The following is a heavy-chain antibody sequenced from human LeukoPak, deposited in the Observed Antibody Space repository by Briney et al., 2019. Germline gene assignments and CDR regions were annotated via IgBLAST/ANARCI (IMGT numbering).Heavy chain of an antibody. CDR3: ARDFGNDYYYYMDV. CDR2: ISYDGSNK. CDR1: GFTFSSYG. D-gene: IGHD4-23*01. V-gene: IGHV3-30*19. J-gene: IGHJ6*03. Sequence: PGGSLRLSCAASGFTFSSYGMHWIRQAPGKGLEWVAVISYDGSNKYYADSVKGRFTISRDNSKNTLYLQMNSLRAEDTAVYSCARDFGNDYYYYMDVWGKGTTVIVSS.